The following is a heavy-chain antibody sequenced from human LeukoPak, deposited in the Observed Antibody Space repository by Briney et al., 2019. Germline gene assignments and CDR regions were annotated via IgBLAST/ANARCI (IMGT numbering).Heavy chain of an antibody. CDR1: GFDFTRYG. CDR2: VTSGGSSK. CDR3: AREGASDPAVYYYGLDV. Sequence: GRSLRLSCTASGFDFTRYGFHWVRQAPGKGLEWVAKVTSGGSSKFYEDSVEGQFTISRDNSKNTLYLQMNGLRVEDTAVYYCAREGASDPAVYYYGLDVWGQGTTVTVPS. V-gene: IGHV3-33*01. J-gene: IGHJ6*02. D-gene: IGHD4/OR15-4a*01.